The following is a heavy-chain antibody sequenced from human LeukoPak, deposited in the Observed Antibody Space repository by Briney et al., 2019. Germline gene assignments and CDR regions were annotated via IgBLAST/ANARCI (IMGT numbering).Heavy chain of an antibody. CDR3: ATSRDWYVES. D-gene: IGHD3-9*01. V-gene: IGHV3-48*01. CDR1: GFDFNIYS. CDR2: ITSDSNTI. Sequence: AGGSLRLSCAASGFDFNIYSMNWVRQAPGKGLEWISYITSDSNTIKYADSVKGRFTVSRDNAENSLFLQMNSLRTEDTAVYYCATSRDWYVESWGQGSLVTVSS. J-gene: IGHJ5*01.